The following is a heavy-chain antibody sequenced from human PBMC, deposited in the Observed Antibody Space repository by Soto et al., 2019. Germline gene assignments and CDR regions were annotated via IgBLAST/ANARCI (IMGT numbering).Heavy chain of an antibody. V-gene: IGHV3-23*01. CDR3: ARWLXXASGAPDY. CDR2: ISGRGDST. CDR1: GFTFSMYA. Sequence: GGSLRLSCAVSGFTFSMYAMSWVRQAPGKGLEWVSAISGRGDSTFYADSVQGRFTISRDNSKKTLFLQINSLRAEDTAIYYCARWLXXASGAPDYWGQGT. J-gene: IGHJ4*02. D-gene: IGHD3-10*01.